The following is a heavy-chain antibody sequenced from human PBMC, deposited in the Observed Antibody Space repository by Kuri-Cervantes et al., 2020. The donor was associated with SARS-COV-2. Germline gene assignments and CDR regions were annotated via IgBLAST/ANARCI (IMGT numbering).Heavy chain of an antibody. V-gene: IGHV4-59*08. CDR1: GDSISSDW. D-gene: IGHD3-3*01. CDR3: ARYSREWLQINPDAFDI. Sequence: GSLRLSCTVSGDSISSDWWSRIRQSPEKGLEWIGYIYYGGSSTYNPSLESRVTMSIDTSRNQFSLKLSSVTAADTAVYYCARYSREWLQINPDAFDIWGQGTMVTVSS. J-gene: IGHJ3*02. CDR2: IYYGGSS.